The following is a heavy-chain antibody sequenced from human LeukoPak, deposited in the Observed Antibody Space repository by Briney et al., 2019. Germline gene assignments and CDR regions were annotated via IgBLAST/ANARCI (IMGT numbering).Heavy chain of an antibody. CDR2: INHRGST. V-gene: IGHV4-34*01. D-gene: IGHD2-2*01. Sequence: SETLSLTCAVYGGSFSGYYWSWIRQPPGKGLEWIGEINHRGSTNYNPSLKSRVTISVDTSKNQFSLKLSSVTAADTAVYYCARRAADIVVVPAAIRYYYYYMDVWGKGTTVTISS. J-gene: IGHJ6*03. CDR3: ARRAADIVVVPAAIRYYYYYMDV. CDR1: GGSFSGYY.